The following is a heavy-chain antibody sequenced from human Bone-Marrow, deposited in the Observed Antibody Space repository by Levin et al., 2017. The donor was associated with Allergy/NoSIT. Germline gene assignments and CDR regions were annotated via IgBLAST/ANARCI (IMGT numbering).Heavy chain of an antibody. D-gene: IGHD3-3*01. V-gene: IGHV3-21*06. J-gene: IGHJ6*02. CDR2: ISGSSSYF. Sequence: GESLKISCAASGFDFSTFHIHWVRQAPGKGLEWVSSISGSSSYFYYAESVRGRFTISRDNAKNSLYLQMTGLRAEDTAVYYCARLGTTFGTFLTEYYHGLDVWGQGTTVNVSS. CDR1: GFDFSTFH. CDR3: ARLGTTFGTFLTEYYHGLDV.